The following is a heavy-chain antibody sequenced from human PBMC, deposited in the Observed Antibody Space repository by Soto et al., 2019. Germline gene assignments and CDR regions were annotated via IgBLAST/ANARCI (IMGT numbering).Heavy chain of an antibody. Sequence: GGSLKLSCAASGFTFHDHGMSWVRQAPGKGLEWVSAISGSGVSTYYADSVKGRFTISRDNSKNTLYLQMNSLRAEDTAVYYCAKVSLTPKMYYDILTGYYSFDYWGQGTLVTVSS. J-gene: IGHJ4*02. D-gene: IGHD3-9*01. CDR2: ISGSGVST. CDR3: AKVSLTPKMYYDILTGYYSFDY. V-gene: IGHV3-23*01. CDR1: GFTFHDHG.